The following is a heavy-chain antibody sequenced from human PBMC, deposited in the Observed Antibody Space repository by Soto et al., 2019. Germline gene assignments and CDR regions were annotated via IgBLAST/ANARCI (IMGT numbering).Heavy chain of an antibody. CDR3: ARDGVEYCSGGSSRPHYYNYYRINI. CDR2: ISSSSSTI. V-gene: IGHV3-48*02. D-gene: IGHD2-15*01. J-gene: IGHJ6*02. Sequence: GGSLRLSCAASGFTFSSYSMNWVRQAPGKGLEWVSYISSSSSTIYCADSVKGRFTISRDNAKNSLYLQMNSLRDAATAVYSCARDGVEYCSGGSSRPHYYNYYRINIYGQGTPVTFSS. CDR1: GFTFSSYS.